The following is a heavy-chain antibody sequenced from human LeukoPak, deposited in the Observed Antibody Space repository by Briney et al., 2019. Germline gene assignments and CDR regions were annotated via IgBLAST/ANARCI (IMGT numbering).Heavy chain of an antibody. CDR3: ARRLTQYDCFDP. D-gene: IGHD2-2*01. Sequence: SQTLSLTCALSGDSFSSNSVTWNWLRQSPSRGLEWLGRTYYRSTWYNDYAVSVRGQITVNPDTSKNQFSLHLNSVTPEDTAVYYCARRLTQYDCFDPWGQGILVTVSS. V-gene: IGHV6-1*01. CDR1: GDSFSSNSVT. J-gene: IGHJ5*02. CDR2: TYYRSTWYN.